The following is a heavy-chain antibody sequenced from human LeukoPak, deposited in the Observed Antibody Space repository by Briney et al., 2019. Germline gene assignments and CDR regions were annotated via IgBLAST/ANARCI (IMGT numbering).Heavy chain of an antibody. Sequence: GGSLRLSCAASGFTFSDYYIRWIRQAPGKGLEWVSYISSSGSTIYYADSVKGRFTISRDNAKNSLYLQMNSLRAEDTAVYYCAGVGAGYCSSSYSYYMDVWGKGTTVTVSS. CDR3: AGVGAGYCSSSYSYYMDV. CDR1: GFTFSDYY. CDR2: ISSSGSTI. V-gene: IGHV3-11*04. D-gene: IGHD6-6*01. J-gene: IGHJ6*03.